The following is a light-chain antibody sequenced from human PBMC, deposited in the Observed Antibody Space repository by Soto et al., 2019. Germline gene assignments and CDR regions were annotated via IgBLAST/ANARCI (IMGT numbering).Light chain of an antibody. CDR3: ATWDDSLNVV. CDR2: GDN. V-gene: IGLV1-44*01. Sequence: QSVLTQSPSASGTPGHRVSISCSGSTSNIGTHTVNWYQHVPGTAPKLLIYGDNQRPSAVPGRFSGSKSGTSAFLAISGLLSEDEADYYCATWDDSLNVVFGGGTKVTVL. CDR1: TSNIGTHT. J-gene: IGLJ2*01.